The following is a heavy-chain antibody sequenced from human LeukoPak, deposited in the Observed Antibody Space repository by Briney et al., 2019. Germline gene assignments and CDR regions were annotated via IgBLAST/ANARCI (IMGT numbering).Heavy chain of an antibody. CDR3: ARAYCSSTSCVDGWFDP. CDR2: VIPIFGTA. CDR1: GGTFSSYA. D-gene: IGHD2-2*01. Sequence: SVKVSCKASGGTFSSYAISWVRQAPGQGLEWMGGVIPIFGTANYAQKFQGRVTITADESTSTAYMELSSLRSEDTAVYYCARAYCSSTSCVDGWFDPWGQGTLVTVSS. J-gene: IGHJ5*02. V-gene: IGHV1-69*13.